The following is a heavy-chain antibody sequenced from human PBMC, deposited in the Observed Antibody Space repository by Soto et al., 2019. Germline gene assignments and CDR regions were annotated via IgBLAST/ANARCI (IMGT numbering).Heavy chain of an antibody. CDR1: GGSISSYY. CDR2: IYTSGST. D-gene: IGHD3-22*01. V-gene: IGHV4-4*07. CDR3: ARGHKGYYYDSSGYSSGAFDI. Sequence: SETLSLTCTVSGGSISSYYWSWIRQPAGKGLEWTGRIYTSGSTNYNPSLKSRVTMSVDTSKNQFSLKLSSVTAADTAVYYCARGHKGYYYDSSGYSSGAFDIWGQGTMVTVSS. J-gene: IGHJ3*02.